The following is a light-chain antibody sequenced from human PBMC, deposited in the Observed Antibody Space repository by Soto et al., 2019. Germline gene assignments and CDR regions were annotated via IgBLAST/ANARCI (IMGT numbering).Light chain of an antibody. CDR1: QGIGDT. CDR3: QQYYSSWT. J-gene: IGKJ1*01. V-gene: IGKV1-5*01. Sequence: IHMTQSPSTLSASVGHRVTITCRASQGIGDTLAWSTHKPGQTPRLLVYDASNLHSGVPARFSGSGSGSEFTLTISSLQPDDFGTDDCQQYYSSWTFGQGTKVDI. CDR2: DAS.